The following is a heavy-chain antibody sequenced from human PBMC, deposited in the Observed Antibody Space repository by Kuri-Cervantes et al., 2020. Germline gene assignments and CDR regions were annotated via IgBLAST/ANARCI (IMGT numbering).Heavy chain of an antibody. CDR2: VDPEDGET. CDR3: AAGLKSDAFDI. CDR1: GYTFTDYY. V-gene: IGHV1-69-2*01. Sequence: ASVKVSCKVSGYTFTDYYMHWVQQAPGKGLEWMGLVDPEDGETIYAEKFQGRVTITADTSTDTAYMELSSLRSEGTAVYYCAAGLKSDAFDIWGQGTMVTVSS. J-gene: IGHJ3*02.